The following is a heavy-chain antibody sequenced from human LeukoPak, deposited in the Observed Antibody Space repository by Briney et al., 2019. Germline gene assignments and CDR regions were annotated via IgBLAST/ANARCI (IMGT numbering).Heavy chain of an antibody. CDR1: GGTFSSYA. J-gene: IGHJ5*02. D-gene: IGHD2-15*01. Sequence: ASVKVSCKASGGTFSSYAISWVRQAPGQGLEWMGGIIPIFGTANYAQKFQGRVTITAVESTSTAYMELSSLRSEDTAVYYCARSAPGCSGGSCPPFNWFDPWGQGTLVTVSS. CDR2: IIPIFGTA. V-gene: IGHV1-69*13. CDR3: ARSAPGCSGGSCPPFNWFDP.